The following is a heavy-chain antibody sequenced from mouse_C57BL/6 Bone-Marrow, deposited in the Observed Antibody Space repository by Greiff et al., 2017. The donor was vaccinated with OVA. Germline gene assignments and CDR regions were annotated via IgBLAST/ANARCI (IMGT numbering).Heavy chain of an antibody. J-gene: IGHJ4*01. CDR1: GYTFTDYY. V-gene: IGHV1-19*01. CDR2: INPYNGGT. D-gene: IGHD1-1*01. Sequence: EVQLQQSGPVLVKPGASVKMSCKASGYTFTDYYMNWVKQSHGKSLEWIGVINPYNGGTSYNQKFKGKATLTVDKSSSTAYMELNSLTSEDSAVYYCARGYYGRGGYAMDYWGQGTSVTVSS. CDR3: ARGYYGRGGYAMDY.